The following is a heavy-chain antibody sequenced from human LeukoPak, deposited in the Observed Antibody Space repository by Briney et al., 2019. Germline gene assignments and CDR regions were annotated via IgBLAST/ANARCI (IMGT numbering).Heavy chain of an antibody. V-gene: IGHV3-15*01. CDR1: GFTFSNAW. CDR2: IKSKTDGGTT. Sequence: GGSLRLSCAASGFTFSNAWMSWVRQAPGKGLEWVGRIKSKTDGGTTDYAAPVKGRFTISRDDSKNTLYLQMNSLKTEDTAVYYCTTVLGVYGDPNFDYWGQGTLVTVSS. CDR3: TTVLGVYGDPNFDY. J-gene: IGHJ4*02. D-gene: IGHD4-17*01.